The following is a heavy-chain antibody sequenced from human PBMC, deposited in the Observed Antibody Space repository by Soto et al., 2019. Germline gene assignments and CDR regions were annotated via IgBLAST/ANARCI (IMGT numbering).Heavy chain of an antibody. Sequence: GESLKIPWRGYGCSLTSYWIGWVRQMPGKGLEWMGIIYPGDSDTRYSPSFQGQVTISADKSISTAYLQWSSLKASDTAMYYCASQADILTSSDHRGQRTLVTVSS. CDR2: IYPGDSDT. D-gene: IGHD3-9*01. CDR3: ASQADILTSSDH. J-gene: IGHJ4*02. V-gene: IGHV5-51*01. CDR1: GCSLTSYW.